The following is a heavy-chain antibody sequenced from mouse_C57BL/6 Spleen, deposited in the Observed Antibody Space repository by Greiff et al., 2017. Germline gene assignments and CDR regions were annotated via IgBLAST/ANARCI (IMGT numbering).Heavy chain of an antibody. CDR3: TTTAVVADYYAMDY. Sequence: EVKLMESGGGLVQPGGSMKLSCAASGFTFSDAWMDWVRQSPEKGLEWVAEIRNKANNHATYYAESVKGRFTISRDDSKSSVYLQMNSLRAEDTGIYYCTTTAVVADYYAMDYWGQGTSVTVSS. D-gene: IGHD1-1*01. CDR2: IRNKANNHAT. J-gene: IGHJ4*01. V-gene: IGHV6-6*01. CDR1: GFTFSDAW.